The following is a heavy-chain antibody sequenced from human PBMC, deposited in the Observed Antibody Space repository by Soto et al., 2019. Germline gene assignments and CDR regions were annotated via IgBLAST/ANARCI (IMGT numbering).Heavy chain of an antibody. CDR1: GFTVSNKY. V-gene: IGHV3-53*01. CDR3: ASRAGGDYPFFDY. J-gene: IGHJ4*02. Sequence: EVQLVESGGGLIQPGGSLRLSCAASGFTVSNKYMTWVRQAPGKGLEWVSVIYSGGSTYYADSVKGRCTISRDNTKNTLYLQQISLRAEDTAVYYCASRAGGDYPFFDYWGEGTLVTVSS. CDR2: IYSGGST. D-gene: IGHD4-17*01.